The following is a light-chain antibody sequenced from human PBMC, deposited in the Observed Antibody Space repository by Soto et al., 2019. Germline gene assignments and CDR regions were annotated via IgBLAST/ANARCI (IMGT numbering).Light chain of an antibody. J-gene: IGKJ2*01. CDR2: GTS. Sequence: EIVLTQSPGTLSLSPGERATFSCRTSQTINTEFLAWYQQRPGLAPRLLIHGTSNRATGIPDRFSGSGSGTAFSLTISALEPEDFAVEYCQRYGCSPLSAFGQGTKLEI. CDR3: QRYGCSPLSA. V-gene: IGKV3-20*01. CDR1: QTINTEF.